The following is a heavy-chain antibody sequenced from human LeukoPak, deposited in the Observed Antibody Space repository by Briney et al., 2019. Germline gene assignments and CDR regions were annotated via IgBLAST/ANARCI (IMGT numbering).Heavy chain of an antibody. CDR3: ARDNCSGGSCYNP. CDR1: GFTFSDYD. D-gene: IGHD2-15*01. V-gene: IGHV3-11*01. J-gene: IGHJ5*02. CDR2: ISSSGSTI. Sequence: GGSLRLSCAASGFTFSDYDMSWIRQAPGKGLEWVSYISSSGSTIYYADSVKGRFTISRDNAKNSLYLQMNSLRAEDTAVYYCARDNCSGGSCYNPWGQGTLVTVSS.